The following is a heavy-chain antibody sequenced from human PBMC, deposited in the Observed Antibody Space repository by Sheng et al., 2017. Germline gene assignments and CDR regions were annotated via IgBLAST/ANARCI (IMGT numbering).Heavy chain of an antibody. Sequence: EVQLVETGGDLIQHGGSLRLSCAASGFTVSSSYMTWVRQAPGKGLEWVSILYSGGNTYYADSVKGRFTISRDSSRNTLYLQMNSLRAEDTAVYYCARPYSRGSNWDVGMDVWGQGT. CDR1: GFTVSSSY. D-gene: IGHD2-21*01. V-gene: IGHV3-53*02. CDR2: LYSGGNT. J-gene: IGHJ6*02. CDR3: ARPYSRGSNWDVGMDV.